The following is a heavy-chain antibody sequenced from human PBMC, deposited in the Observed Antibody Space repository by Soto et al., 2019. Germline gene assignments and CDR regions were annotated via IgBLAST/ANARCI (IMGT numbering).Heavy chain of an antibody. CDR1: GFTFSDNF. CDR2: TRNKANSYTT. V-gene: IGHV3-72*01. D-gene: IGHD3-10*01. J-gene: IGHJ5*02. Sequence: EVQLVESGGGLVQPGGSLRHSCAASGFTFSDNFMDWVRQAPGKGLEWVGRTRNKANSYTTEYAASVKGRFTISRDDSKTSLYLQMNSLKTEDTAVYYCVRGPYYYGSGSYQYWFDPWGQGTLVTVSS. CDR3: VRGPYYYGSGSYQYWFDP.